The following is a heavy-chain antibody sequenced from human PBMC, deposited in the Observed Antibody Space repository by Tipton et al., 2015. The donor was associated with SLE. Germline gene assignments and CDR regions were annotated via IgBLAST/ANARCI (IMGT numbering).Heavy chain of an antibody. CDR3: ARVLRGSLRFMEWLYFSY. CDR2: IYYSGST. Sequence: TLSLTCTVSGGSISSGGYYWSWIRQHPGKGLEWIGYIYYSGSTYYNPSLTSRVTISVDTSKNQFSLKLSSVTAADTAVYYCARVLRGSLRFMEWLYFSYWGQGTLVTVSS. V-gene: IGHV4-31*03. J-gene: IGHJ4*02. D-gene: IGHD3-3*01. CDR1: GGSISSGGYY.